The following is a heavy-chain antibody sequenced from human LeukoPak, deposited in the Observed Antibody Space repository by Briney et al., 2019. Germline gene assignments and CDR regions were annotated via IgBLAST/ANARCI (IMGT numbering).Heavy chain of an antibody. J-gene: IGHJ4*02. D-gene: IGHD3-22*01. V-gene: IGHV4-61*02. CDR3: AREVLSYYYGSSAYYFDY. CDR1: GGPISSGSYY. Sequence: SETLSLTCTVSGGPISSGSYYWSWIRQPAGKGLEWVGRIYTGGSTNYNPSLKSRVTISVDTSKNQFSLKLTSVTAADTAVYYCAREVLSYYYGSSAYYFDYWGQGTLVTVSS. CDR2: IYTGGST.